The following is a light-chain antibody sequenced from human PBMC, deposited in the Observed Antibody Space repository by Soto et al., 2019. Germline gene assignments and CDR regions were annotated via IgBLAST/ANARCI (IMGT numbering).Light chain of an antibody. CDR1: QSVSTY. CDR2: DAS. V-gene: IGKV3-11*01. CDR3: QQRTNWPPALT. J-gene: IGKJ4*01. Sequence: EIVLTQSPATLSLSPGERATLSCRASQSVSTYLAWYQQKPGQAPRLLLYDASNRATGIPLRFSGSGSGTDFTLTISSLEREDFAVYYCQQRTNWPPALTFGGGTKVEIQ.